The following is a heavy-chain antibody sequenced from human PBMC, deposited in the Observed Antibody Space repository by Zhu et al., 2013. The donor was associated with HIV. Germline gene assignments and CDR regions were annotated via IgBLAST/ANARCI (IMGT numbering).Heavy chain of an antibody. CDR2: INHSGST. CDR3: ARDPQY. J-gene: IGHJ4*02. V-gene: IGHV4-34*01. Sequence: QVQLQQWGAGLLKPSETLSLTCAVYGASFSGYYWSWIRQPPGKGLEWIGEINHSGSTNYNPSLKSRVTISVDTSKNQFSLKVSSVTAADTAVYFCARDPQYWGQGNLVTVSS. CDR1: GASFSGYY.